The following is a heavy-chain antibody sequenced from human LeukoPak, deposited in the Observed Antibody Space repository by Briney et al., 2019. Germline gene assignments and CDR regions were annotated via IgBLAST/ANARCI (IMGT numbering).Heavy chain of an antibody. D-gene: IGHD5-18*01. J-gene: IGHJ4*02. CDR2: INSDGSST. CDR3: ARERRLWSAYDY. V-gene: IGHV3-74*01. Sequence: PGGSLRPSCAASGFTFSSYWMHWVRQAPGKGLVWVSRINSDGSSTSYADSVKGRFTISRDNAKNTLYLQMNSLRAEDTAVYYCARERRLWSAYDYWGQGTLVTVSS. CDR1: GFTFSSYW.